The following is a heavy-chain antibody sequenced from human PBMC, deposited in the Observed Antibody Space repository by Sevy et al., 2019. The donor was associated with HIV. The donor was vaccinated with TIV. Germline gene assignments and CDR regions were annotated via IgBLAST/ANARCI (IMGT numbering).Heavy chain of an antibody. V-gene: IGHV3-23*01. CDR2: ISGGGGTT. D-gene: IGHD2-8*01. Sequence: GGSLRLSCAASGFTFSTYAMNWVRQAPGKGPEWVSSISGGGGTTLYSDSVRGRFTTARDNSRNTVFLQMKSLRADDSALYYCAKFRTYNTIGTEAFDVWGQGTMVTVSS. J-gene: IGHJ3*01. CDR3: AKFRTYNTIGTEAFDV. CDR1: GFTFSTYA.